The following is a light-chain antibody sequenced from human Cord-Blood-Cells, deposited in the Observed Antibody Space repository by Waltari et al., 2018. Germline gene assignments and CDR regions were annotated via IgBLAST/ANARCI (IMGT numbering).Light chain of an antibody. CDR3: QQRSNWLT. CDR2: DAS. V-gene: IGKV3-11*01. Sequence: EIVLTQSPATLSLSPGERATLSCRASQSVSSYLAWYQQEPGQAPRLLIYDASNRATGIPARFNGSGSGTDFTLTISSLEPEDFAVYYCQQRSNWLTFGGGTKVEIK. CDR1: QSVSSY. J-gene: IGKJ4*01.